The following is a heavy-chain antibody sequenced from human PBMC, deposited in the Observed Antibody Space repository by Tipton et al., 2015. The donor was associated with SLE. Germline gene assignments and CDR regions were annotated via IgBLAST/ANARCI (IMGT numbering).Heavy chain of an antibody. J-gene: IGHJ3*02. V-gene: IGHV1-2*06. D-gene: IGHD1-26*01. Sequence: QSGAEVKKPGASVKVSCKASGYTFTGYYMHWVRQAPGQGLEWMGRINPNSGGTNYAQKFQGRVTMTRDTSISTAYMELSRLRSDDTAAYYCARLDPGTICAFDIWGQGTMVTVSS. CDR1: GYTFTGYY. CDR2: INPNSGGT. CDR3: ARLDPGTICAFDI.